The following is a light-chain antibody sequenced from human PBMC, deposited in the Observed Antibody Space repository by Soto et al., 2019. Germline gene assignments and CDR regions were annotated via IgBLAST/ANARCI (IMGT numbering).Light chain of an antibody. V-gene: IGKV3-11*01. CDR1: QSVRSS. CDR2: DAS. J-gene: IGKJ3*01. Sequence: EIVLTQSPDTLSLSPGERATLSCRASQSVRSSLAWYQQKPGQAPRLLIYDASNRATGIPAMFSGSVSGTDFTLTISSLEPEDFAVYYCQQRSNWPPEVTFGPGTKVDIK. CDR3: QQRSNWPPEVT.